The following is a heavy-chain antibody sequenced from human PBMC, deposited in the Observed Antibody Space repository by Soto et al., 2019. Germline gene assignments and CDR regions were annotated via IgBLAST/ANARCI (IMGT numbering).Heavy chain of an antibody. J-gene: IGHJ4*02. V-gene: IGHV4-30-2*01. Sequence: SETLSLTCGVSGGSLSGATYSWNWIRQPPGKGLEWIGYIFPSGTTYYNPSLKSRVTISIDVSKSQFSLSLRSLTPADKAVYSCARSRDFDYWSQGTQVTVSS. CDR3: ARSRDFDY. CDR1: GGSLSGATYS. CDR2: IFPSGTT.